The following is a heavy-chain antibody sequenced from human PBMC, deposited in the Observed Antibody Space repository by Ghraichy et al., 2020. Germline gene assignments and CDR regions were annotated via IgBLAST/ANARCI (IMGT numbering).Heavy chain of an antibody. V-gene: IGHV4-38-2*01. Sequence: SETLSLTCAVSNYSISSGYYWGWIRQPPGKGLEWIGSMYHSGSMYYNPSLKSRVTLSVDTSKNQFSLKVNSVTAADTAVYYCARIRALCSGGSCYWVHFDYWGQGTLVTVSS. CDR3: ARIRALCSGGSCYWVHFDY. CDR2: MYHSGSM. J-gene: IGHJ4*02. CDR1: NYSISSGYY. D-gene: IGHD2-15*01.